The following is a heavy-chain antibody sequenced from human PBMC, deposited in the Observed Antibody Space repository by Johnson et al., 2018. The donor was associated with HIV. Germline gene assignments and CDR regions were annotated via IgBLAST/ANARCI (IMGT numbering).Heavy chain of an antibody. J-gene: IGHJ3*02. V-gene: IGHV3-48*04. D-gene: IGHD6-19*01. CDR3: TYSSDWSPGAFDI. Sequence: VQLVESGGGVVRPGGSLRLSCAASGFTFDDYGMSWVRQAPGKGLEWVSYITSSGSTIYYADSVKGRFTISRDNAKNSLYLQMNSLRSEDTAVYYCTYSSDWSPGAFDIWGQGTMVTVSS. CDR1: GFTFDDYG. CDR2: ITSSGSTI.